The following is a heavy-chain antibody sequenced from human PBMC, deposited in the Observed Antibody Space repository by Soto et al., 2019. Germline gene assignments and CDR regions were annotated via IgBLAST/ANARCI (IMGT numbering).Heavy chain of an antibody. CDR2: INSDGSSS. CDR3: ARDLSTITMVRGAPIGTHDY. J-gene: IGHJ4*02. CDR1: GFTFSSYW. V-gene: IGHV3-74*01. Sequence: GGSLRLSCAASGFTFSSYWMHWVRQAPEKGLVWVSHINSDGSSSTYADSVKGRFTISRDNAKNTLYLQMNSLRAEDTAVYYCARDLSTITMVRGAPIGTHDYWGQGTLVTISS. D-gene: IGHD3-10*01.